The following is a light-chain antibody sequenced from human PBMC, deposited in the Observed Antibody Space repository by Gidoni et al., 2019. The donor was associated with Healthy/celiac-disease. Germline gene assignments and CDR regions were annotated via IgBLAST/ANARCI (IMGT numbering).Light chain of an antibody. CDR3: QQYNNWPPRMYT. J-gene: IGKJ2*01. CDR2: GAS. Sequence: EIVMTQSPATLSVSPGERATLSCRASQSVSSNLAWYQQKPGQAPRLLIYGASTRATGIPARFSGSGSGTEFTLTISSLQSEDFAVYYCQQYNNWPPRMYTFGQXTKLEIK. V-gene: IGKV3-15*01. CDR1: QSVSSN.